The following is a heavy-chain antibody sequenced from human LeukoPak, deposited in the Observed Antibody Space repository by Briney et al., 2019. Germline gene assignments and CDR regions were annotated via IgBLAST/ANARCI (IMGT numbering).Heavy chain of an antibody. J-gene: IGHJ4*02. V-gene: IGHV1-2*02. Sequence: GASVKVSCKASGYTFTGYYMHWVLQAPGQGLEWMGWINPNSGGTNYAQKFQGRVTMTRDTSISTAYMELSRLRSDDTAVYYCARYYDSSGYPYYWGQGTLVTVSS. CDR2: INPNSGGT. D-gene: IGHD3-22*01. CDR3: ARYYDSSGYPYY. CDR1: GYTFTGYY.